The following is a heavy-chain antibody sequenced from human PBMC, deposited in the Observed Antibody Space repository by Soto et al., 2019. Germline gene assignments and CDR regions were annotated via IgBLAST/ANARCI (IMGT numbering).Heavy chain of an antibody. CDR2: SIAYNCYA. Sequence: ASVKMSSNVSGYLIFNYGIRWVRHAPRQRHEWIGRSIAYNCYANYAQTFQSRGTMTTGASTSTAYLEQRSLRSDETAVYYCSIDLDGSSSYYTDYWGRGTLVTVSS. CDR3: SIDLDGSSSYYTDY. CDR1: GYLIFNYG. D-gene: IGHD3-10*01. V-gene: IGHV1-18*01. J-gene: IGHJ4*02.